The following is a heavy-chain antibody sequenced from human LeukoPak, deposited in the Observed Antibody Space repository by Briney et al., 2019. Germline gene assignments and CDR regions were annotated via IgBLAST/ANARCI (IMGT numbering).Heavy chain of an antibody. V-gene: IGHV4-38-2*02. Sequence: SETLSLTCTVSGYPINNAYYWVWIRQPPGRGLEWIGSLYHPDSTYYNPSLKSRVTMSVDTSKNQFSLKLSSVTAADTAVYYCARETFSYYYDSSGFDAFDIWGQGTMVTVSS. J-gene: IGHJ3*02. D-gene: IGHD3-22*01. CDR2: LYHPDST. CDR1: GYPINNAYY. CDR3: ARETFSYYYDSSGFDAFDI.